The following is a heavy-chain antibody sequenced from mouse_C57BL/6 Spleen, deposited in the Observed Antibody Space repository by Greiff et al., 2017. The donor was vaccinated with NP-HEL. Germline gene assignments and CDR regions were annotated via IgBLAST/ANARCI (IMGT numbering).Heavy chain of an antibody. Sequence: VQLQQSGPELVKPGASVKISCKASGYAFSSSWMNWVKQRPGKGLEWIGRIYPGDGDTNYNGKFKGKATLTADKSSSTAYMQRSSLTSEDSAVYFCARGGIYYDYDRGRNYWGQGTSVTVSS. V-gene: IGHV1-82*01. CDR1: GYAFSSSW. CDR2: IYPGDGDT. J-gene: IGHJ4*01. D-gene: IGHD2-4*01. CDR3: ARGGIYYDYDRGRNY.